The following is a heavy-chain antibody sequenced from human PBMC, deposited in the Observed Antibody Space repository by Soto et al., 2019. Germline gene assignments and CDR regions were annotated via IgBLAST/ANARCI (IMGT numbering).Heavy chain of an antibody. CDR3: ARVLPGIAAAYDAFDV. V-gene: IGHV4-61*01. CDR2: IYYDGGT. J-gene: IGHJ3*01. D-gene: IGHD6-13*01. Sequence: SETLSLTCTVSGDSIIRATYYWSWIRQPPGKGLEWIGYIYYDGGTTYNSSLKSRVTISTDTSRSQLSLQLTSATPADTAVYYCARVLPGIAAAYDAFDVWGQGTMVTVSS. CDR1: GDSIIRATYY.